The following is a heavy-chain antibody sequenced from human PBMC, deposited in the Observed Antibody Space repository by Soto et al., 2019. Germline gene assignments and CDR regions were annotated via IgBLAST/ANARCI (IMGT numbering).Heavy chain of an antibody. J-gene: IGHJ4*02. D-gene: IGHD1-20*01. V-gene: IGHV3-23*01. Sequence: PGASLKLFCAASEFPSSRYPMGWVRQAPGKGLEWVSAISGSGGSTYYADSVKGRFTISRDNSKNTLYLQMNSLRAEDTAVYYCAKVMGITGTTSDYWGQGTLVTVSS. CDR3: AKVMGITGTTSDY. CDR2: ISGSGGST. CDR1: EFPSSRYP.